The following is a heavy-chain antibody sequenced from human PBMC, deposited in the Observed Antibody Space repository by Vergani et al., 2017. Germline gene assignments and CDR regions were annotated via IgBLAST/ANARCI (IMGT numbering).Heavy chain of an antibody. Sequence: QVQLVQSGAEVKKPGASVKVSCKASGYTFTGYYMHWVRQAPGQGLEWMGWINPNSGGTNYAQKFPGWVTMTRDTSISTAYMELSRLRSDDTAVYYCARDLGTGTRNGMDVWGQGTTVTVSS. V-gene: IGHV1-2*04. CDR1: GYTFTGYY. J-gene: IGHJ6*02. CDR2: INPNSGGT. CDR3: ARDLGTGTRNGMDV. D-gene: IGHD1-7*01.